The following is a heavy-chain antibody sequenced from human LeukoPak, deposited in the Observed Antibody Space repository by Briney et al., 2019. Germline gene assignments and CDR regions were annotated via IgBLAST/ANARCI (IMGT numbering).Heavy chain of an antibody. J-gene: IGHJ3*02. CDR1: GDSISSYY. CDR2: IYYSGST. CDR3: ARDRQATTAYDAFDI. V-gene: IGHV4-59*01. Sequence: SETLSLTCTVSGDSISSYYWSWIRQPPGNGLEWIGYIYYSGSTKYNPSLKSRVTISVDTSKNQFSLKLSSVTAADTAVYYCARDRQATTAYDAFDIWGRGTMVTVSS. D-gene: IGHD4-17*01.